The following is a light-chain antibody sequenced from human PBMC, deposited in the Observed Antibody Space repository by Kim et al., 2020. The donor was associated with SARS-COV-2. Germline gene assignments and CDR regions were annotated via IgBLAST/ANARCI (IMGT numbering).Light chain of an antibody. Sequence: SYELTQPPSVSVAPGETAWITCGGDNIGSKAVHWYQRRPGQAPLMVIYYDSDRPSGIPERFSGSNSGNTATLSINRVEAGDEADYYCQVWDNRSDHYVFGPGTKVTVL. J-gene: IGLJ1*01. V-gene: IGLV3-21*04. CDR1: NIGSKA. CDR3: QVWDNRSDHYV. CDR2: YDS.